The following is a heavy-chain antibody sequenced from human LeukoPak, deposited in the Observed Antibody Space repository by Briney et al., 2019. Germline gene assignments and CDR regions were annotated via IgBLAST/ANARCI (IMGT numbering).Heavy chain of an antibody. V-gene: IGHV3-20*04. CDR3: ARAGYCSSTSCSHWDYYYMDV. CDR2: ISWNSGSI. Sequence: GGSLRLSCAASGFTFSSYAMSWVRQAPGKGLEWVSGISWNSGSIGYADSVKGRFTISRDNAKNSLYLQMNSLRAEDTAVYYCARAGYCSSTSCSHWDYYYMDVWGKGTTVTVSS. J-gene: IGHJ6*03. CDR1: GFTFSSYA. D-gene: IGHD2-2*01.